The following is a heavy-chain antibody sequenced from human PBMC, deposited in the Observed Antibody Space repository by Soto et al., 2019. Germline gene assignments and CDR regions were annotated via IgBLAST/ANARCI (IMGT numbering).Heavy chain of an antibody. CDR1: GFTFSSYG. V-gene: IGHV3-30*18. CDR3: AKDSLSNCFDY. Sequence: GGSLRLSCAASGFTFSSYGMHWVRQAPGKGLEWVAVISYDGSNKYYADSVKGRFTISRDNSKNTLYLQMNSLRVEDTAVYYCAKDSLSNCFDYWGQGTLVTVSS. D-gene: IGHD6-13*01. CDR2: ISYDGSNK. J-gene: IGHJ4*02.